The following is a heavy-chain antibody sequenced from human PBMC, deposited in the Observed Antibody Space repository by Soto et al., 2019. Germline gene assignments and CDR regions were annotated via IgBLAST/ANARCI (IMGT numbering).Heavy chain of an antibody. Sequence: QVQLVESGGGVVQPGRSLRLSCAASGFTFSSYGMHWVRQAPGKGLEWVAVISYDGSNKYYADSVKGRFTISRDNSKNTLYLQMNSRRAEDTAVYYCAKAWDAYGSGWYAHFDYWGQGTLVTVSS. V-gene: IGHV3-30*18. CDR2: ISYDGSNK. D-gene: IGHD6-19*01. J-gene: IGHJ4*02. CDR1: GFTFSSYG. CDR3: AKAWDAYGSGWYAHFDY.